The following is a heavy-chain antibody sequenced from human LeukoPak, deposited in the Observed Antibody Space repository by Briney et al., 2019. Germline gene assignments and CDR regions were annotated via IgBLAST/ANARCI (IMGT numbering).Heavy chain of an antibody. CDR2: IYYSGST. D-gene: IGHD5-18*01. J-gene: IGHJ2*01. CDR3: ARRCGYSYGYYWYFDL. V-gene: IGHV4-59*01. CDR1: GGSISGYY. Sequence: PSETLSLTCTVSGGSISGYYWSWSRQPPGKGLEWSGYIYYSGSTNYTPSLKSRATISVDTSKNQFSLKLSSVTAADTAVYYCARRCGYSYGYYWYFDLWGRGTLVTVSS.